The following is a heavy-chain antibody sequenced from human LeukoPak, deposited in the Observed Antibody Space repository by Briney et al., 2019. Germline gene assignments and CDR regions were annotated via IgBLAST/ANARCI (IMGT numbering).Heavy chain of an antibody. V-gene: IGHV1-46*01. CDR1: GYTFTSNY. D-gene: IGHD5-24*01. CDR3: ARDDGVATIIDY. J-gene: IGHJ4*02. CDR2: INPGGGST. Sequence: ASVKVSCKASGYTFTSNYIQWVRQAPGQGLEWMGIINPGGGSTSYAQKFQGRVTMTRDTSTNTVYMELSSLRSEDTAVYYCARDDGVATIIDYWGPGTLVTVSS.